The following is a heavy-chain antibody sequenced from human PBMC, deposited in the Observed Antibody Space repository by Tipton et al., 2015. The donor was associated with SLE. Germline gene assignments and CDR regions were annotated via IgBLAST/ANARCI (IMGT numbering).Heavy chain of an antibody. V-gene: IGHV1-18*01. CDR1: GYTFTNYG. Sequence: QSGPEVKKPGASVKVSCKASGYTFTNYGISWVRQAPGQGLEWMGIVNPDTGGTSYAQRFQGRVTVTADTSSSTVYVELSSLRFDDTAVYYCARDRSRSGSDVFDYWGHGSLVTVSS. CDR2: VNPDTGGT. J-gene: IGHJ4*01. CDR3: ARDRSRSGSDVFDY. D-gene: IGHD1-26*01.